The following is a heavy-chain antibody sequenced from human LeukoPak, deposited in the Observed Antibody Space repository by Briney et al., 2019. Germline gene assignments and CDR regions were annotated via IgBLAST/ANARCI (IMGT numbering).Heavy chain of an antibody. Sequence: SETLSLTCTVSGGSISGYYWSWIRQPPGKGLEWIGYIYYSGSTNYNPSLKSRVTISVDTSKNQFSLKLSSVTAADTAVYYCASSPPGDGDWYFDLWGRGTLVTVSS. J-gene: IGHJ2*01. CDR2: IYYSGST. CDR1: GGSISGYY. D-gene: IGHD4-17*01. V-gene: IGHV4-59*01. CDR3: ASSPPGDGDWYFDL.